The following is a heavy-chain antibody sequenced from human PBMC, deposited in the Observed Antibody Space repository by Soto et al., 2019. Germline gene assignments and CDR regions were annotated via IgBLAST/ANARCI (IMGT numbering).Heavy chain of an antibody. J-gene: IGHJ4*02. D-gene: IGHD2-2*01. CDR3: ARGKDCSSTSCYYYFDY. CDR2: IYHSGST. CDR1: GGSISSGGYS. Sequence: PSETLSLTWAVSGGSISSGGYSWIWIRQPPGKGLEWIGYIYHSGSTYYNPSLKSRVTISVDRSKNQFSLKLSSVTAADTAVYYCARGKDCSSTSCYYYFDYWGQGTLVTVSS. V-gene: IGHV4-30-2*01.